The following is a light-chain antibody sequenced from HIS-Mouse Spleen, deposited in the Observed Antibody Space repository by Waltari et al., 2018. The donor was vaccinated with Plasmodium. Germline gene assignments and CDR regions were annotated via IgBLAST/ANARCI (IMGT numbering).Light chain of an antibody. CDR3: LQDYNYPYT. CDR2: AAS. CDR1: QGIRND. Sequence: AIQMTQSPSSLSASVGDRVTITCRASQGIRNDLGWYQQKPGQAPKLLSSAASSLQRGVPSRFSGSGSGTDFTLTISSLQPEDFATYYCLQDYNYPYTFGQGTKLEIK. J-gene: IGKJ2*01. V-gene: IGKV1-6*01.